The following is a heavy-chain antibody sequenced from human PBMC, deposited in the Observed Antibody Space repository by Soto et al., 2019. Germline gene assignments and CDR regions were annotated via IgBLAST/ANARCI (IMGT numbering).Heavy chain of an antibody. Sequence: ASVKVSCKASGYTFTSYGISWVRQAPGQGLEWMGWISAYNGNTNYAQKLQGRVTMTTDTSTSTAYMELRSLRSDDTAVYYCARDLPYSNYGGHEAFEIWGQGTMDIVSS. CDR2: ISAYNGNT. J-gene: IGHJ3*02. CDR3: ARDLPYSNYGGHEAFEI. D-gene: IGHD4-4*01. CDR1: GYTFTSYG. V-gene: IGHV1-18*01.